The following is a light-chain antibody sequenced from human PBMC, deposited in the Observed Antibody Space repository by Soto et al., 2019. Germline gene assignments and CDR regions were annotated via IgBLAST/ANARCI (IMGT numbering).Light chain of an antibody. V-gene: IGKV3-20*01. J-gene: IGKJ1*01. CDR3: QQYGSSPRT. Sequence: EIVLTQSPGTLSLSPGERATLSCRASQSVSSSYLAWYQQKPGQAPRLLIYGVSSRATGIPDRFSGSGPGTDFTLTISRLEPEDFAVYYCQQYGSSPRTFGQGTKVDIK. CDR1: QSVSSSY. CDR2: GVS.